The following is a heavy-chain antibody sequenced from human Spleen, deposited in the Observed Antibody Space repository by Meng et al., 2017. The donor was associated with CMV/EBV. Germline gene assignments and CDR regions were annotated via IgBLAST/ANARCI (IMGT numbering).Heavy chain of an antibody. CDR3: ASPRSVRATLVGYHYYYGMDA. Sequence: ASVKVSCKASGYNFTGYSIHWVRQAHGQWLEWMGWINPNSGGTNYPQKVQGRVTMTGDTSISTAYMELSRLRSDDTAVYYCASPRSVRATLVGYHYYYGMDAWGQGTTVTVSS. CDR1: GYNFTGYS. V-gene: IGHV1-2*02. D-gene: IGHD1-26*01. CDR2: INPNSGGT. J-gene: IGHJ6*02.